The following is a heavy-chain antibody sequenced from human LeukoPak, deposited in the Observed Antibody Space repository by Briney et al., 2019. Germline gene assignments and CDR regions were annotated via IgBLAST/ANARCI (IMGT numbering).Heavy chain of an antibody. D-gene: IGHD3-16*02. CDR1: GGTFSSYA. V-gene: IGHV1-8*02. Sequence: EASVKVSCKASGGTFSSYAINWVRQAPGQGLEWMGWMNPNSGNTGYAQKFQGRVTMTRNTSISTAYMELSSLRSEDTAVYYCARAARPITFGGVIVSWFDPWGQGTLVTVSS. CDR3: ARAARPITFGGVIVSWFDP. CDR2: MNPNSGNT. J-gene: IGHJ5*02.